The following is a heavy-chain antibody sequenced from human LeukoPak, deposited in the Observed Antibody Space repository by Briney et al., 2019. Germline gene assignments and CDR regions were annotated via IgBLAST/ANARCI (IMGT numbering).Heavy chain of an antibody. Sequence: GESLKISCKASGYTFTKYWIGWVRQMPGKGLEWMGIIYPGDSDRKYSPSFQGQVTFLADKSINTAYLQWSSLKASDTAIYYCARIEGSTFDYWGQGTLVTVSS. V-gene: IGHV5-51*01. CDR1: GYTFTKYW. J-gene: IGHJ4*02. CDR2: IYPGDSDR. CDR3: ARIEGSTFDY.